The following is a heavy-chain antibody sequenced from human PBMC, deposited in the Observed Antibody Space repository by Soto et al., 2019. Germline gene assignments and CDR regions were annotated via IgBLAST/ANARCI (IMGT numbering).Heavy chain of an antibody. CDR1: GFSLSTSRVG. V-gene: IGHV2-5*02. Sequence: QITLKESGPTLVHPTQTLTLTCSFSGFSLSTSRVGVAWIRQPPGKALEWLAIIYWDDDRRYSPSLETRLAITKDTSKNQVVLTMTNLDPGDTATYYCAHIMITWGGVSALDAFDMWAKGQWSPSLQ. J-gene: IGHJ3*02. CDR3: AHIMITWGGVSALDAFDM. CDR2: IYWDDDR. D-gene: IGHD3-16*01.